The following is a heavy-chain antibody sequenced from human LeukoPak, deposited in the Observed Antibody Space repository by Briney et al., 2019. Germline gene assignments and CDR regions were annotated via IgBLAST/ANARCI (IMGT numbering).Heavy chain of an antibody. CDR3: AKELSCSSTSCSYYYYYGMDV. CDR1: GFTFSSYG. CDR2: ISYDGSNK. Sequence: GGSLRLSCAASGFTFSSYGMHWVRQAPGKGLEWVAVISYDGSNKYYADSVKGRLTISRDNSKNTLYLQMNSLRAEDTAVYYCAKELSCSSTSCSYYYYYGMDVWGQGTTVTVSS. V-gene: IGHV3-30*18. J-gene: IGHJ6*02. D-gene: IGHD2-2*01.